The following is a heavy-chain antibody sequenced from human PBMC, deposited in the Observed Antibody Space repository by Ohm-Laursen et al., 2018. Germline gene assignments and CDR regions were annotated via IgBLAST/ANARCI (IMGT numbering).Heavy chain of an antibody. J-gene: IGHJ3*02. D-gene: IGHD3-3*01. CDR2: ITKGGGYT. CDR1: GFTFSDYY. CDR3: ARIGDLDDFWSGPDAFDI. Sequence: SLRLSCAASGFTFSDYYMSWIRQAPGKGLEWVSYITKGGGYTFYADSVRGRFTISRDNTKNSLYLQMNSLRTEDTAVYYCARIGDLDDFWSGPDAFDIWGQGTMVTVSS. V-gene: IGHV3-11*06.